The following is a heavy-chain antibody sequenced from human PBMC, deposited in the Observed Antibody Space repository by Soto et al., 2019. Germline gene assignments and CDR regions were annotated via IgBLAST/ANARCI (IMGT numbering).Heavy chain of an antibody. Sequence: EVQLVESGGGLVKPGGSLRLSCAASGFTFSSYSMNWVRQAPGKVLEWVSSISSSSSYIYYADSVKGRFTISRDNAKNSLYLQMNSLRAEDTAVYYCARDYDFWSGYLRSGMDVWGQGTTVTVSS. CDR1: GFTFSSYS. V-gene: IGHV3-21*01. D-gene: IGHD3-3*01. CDR3: ARDYDFWSGYLRSGMDV. J-gene: IGHJ6*02. CDR2: ISSSSSYI.